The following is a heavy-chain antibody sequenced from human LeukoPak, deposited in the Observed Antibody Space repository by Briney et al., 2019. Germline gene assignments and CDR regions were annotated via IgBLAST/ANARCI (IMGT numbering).Heavy chain of an antibody. J-gene: IGHJ4*02. CDR3: ARDEVPYDSRVD. CDR2: IYYSGST. V-gene: IGHV4-39*07. D-gene: IGHD3-22*01. CDR1: GGSISSSSYY. Sequence: SETLSLTCTVSGGSISSSSYYWGWIRQPPGKGLEWIGSIYYSGSTYYNPSLKSRVTISVDTSKNQFSLKLSSVTAADTAVYYCARDEVPYDSRVDWGQGTLVTVSS.